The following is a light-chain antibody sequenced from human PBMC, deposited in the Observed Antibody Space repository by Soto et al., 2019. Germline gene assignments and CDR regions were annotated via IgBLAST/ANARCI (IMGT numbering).Light chain of an antibody. Sequence: EIVLTQSPGTLSLSPGERATLSCRASQSVSSNLAWYQQKPGQTPRLLIYGASSRATGIPDRFSGSGSRTDFTLTISRLEPEDFAVYYCQQHGSSPITFGQGTRLEIK. J-gene: IGKJ5*01. V-gene: IGKV3-20*01. CDR2: GAS. CDR1: QSVSSN. CDR3: QQHGSSPIT.